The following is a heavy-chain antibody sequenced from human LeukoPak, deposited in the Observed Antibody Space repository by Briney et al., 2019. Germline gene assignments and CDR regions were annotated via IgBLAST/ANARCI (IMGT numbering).Heavy chain of an antibody. D-gene: IGHD3-10*01. CDR3: ATGGAYRDAFDI. CDR2: IIPILSQS. J-gene: IGHJ3*02. CDR1: GGTFSTYA. Sequence: SVKVSCKASGGTFSTYAINWVRQAPGQGLEWMGRIIPILSQSNYAQKFQGTVSITADEFTKAAYMELSSLRSEDTAVYYCATGGAYRDAFDIWGQGTMVTVSS. V-gene: IGHV1-69*11.